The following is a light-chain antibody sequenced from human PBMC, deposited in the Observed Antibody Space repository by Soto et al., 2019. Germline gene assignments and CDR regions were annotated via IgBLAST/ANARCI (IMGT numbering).Light chain of an antibody. Sequence: EIVMTQSQDNLSVSLGQGATLSCRASQPISRNLAWYQQKPGQAPRLLIYGASTRATDIPGRFSGGGSGTEFTLTISSLQSEDFAIYFCQQYNTWPRTFGQGTKVEVK. CDR1: QPISRN. J-gene: IGKJ1*01. CDR3: QQYNTWPRT. CDR2: GAS. V-gene: IGKV3-15*01.